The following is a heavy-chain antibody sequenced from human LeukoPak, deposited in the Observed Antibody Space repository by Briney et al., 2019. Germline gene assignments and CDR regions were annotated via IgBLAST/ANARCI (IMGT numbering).Heavy chain of an antibody. J-gene: IGHJ4*02. D-gene: IGHD3-3*01. CDR3: AKGGWDFWSGYYTGLADWNLDY. CDR1: GFTFSSYA. Sequence: PGGSLTLSCAASGFTFSSYAMSWVRQAPGKGLEGVSAISGSGGSTYYPDSVKGRFTISRDNSKNPLYLQMNSLRAEDTAVYYCAKGGWDFWSGYYTGLADWNLDYWGQGTLVTVSS. CDR2: ISGSGGST. V-gene: IGHV3-23*01.